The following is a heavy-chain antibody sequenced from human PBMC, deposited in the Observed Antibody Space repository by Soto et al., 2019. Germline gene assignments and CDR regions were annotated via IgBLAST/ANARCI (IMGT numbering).Heavy chain of an antibody. V-gene: IGHV3-33*01. CDR2: IWYDGSNN. CDR3: ASQAFDI. Sequence: VQLVESGGGVVQPGRSLRLSCAAYGFTFSNYGMQWVRQAPGKGLEWVAVIWYDGSNNYYADSVKGRFTISRDNSKNTLYLQMDSLRPEDTSVYYCASQAFDIWGQGTMVTVSS. CDR1: GFTFSNYG. J-gene: IGHJ3*02.